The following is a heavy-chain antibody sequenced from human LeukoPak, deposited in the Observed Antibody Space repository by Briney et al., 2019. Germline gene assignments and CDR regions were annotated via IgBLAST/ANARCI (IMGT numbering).Heavy chain of an antibody. J-gene: IGHJ5*02. CDR2: MNPNTANT. CDR3: ARTSYDTPWFDP. V-gene: IGHV1-8*01. CDR1: VHTFTHYD. Sequence: GASVKISCTDSVHTFTHYDFNWVRQATGQGLEWMGWMNPNTANTAYAQNFQGRVILTMNTSISTAYMELRGLTSDDTAVYFCARTSYDTPWFDPWGQGTLVTVSS. D-gene: IGHD3-16*01.